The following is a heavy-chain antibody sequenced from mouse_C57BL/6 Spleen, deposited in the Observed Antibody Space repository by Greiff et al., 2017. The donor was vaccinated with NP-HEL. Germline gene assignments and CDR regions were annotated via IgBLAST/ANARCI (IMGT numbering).Heavy chain of an antibody. CDR2: ISSGGDYI. Sequence: EVMLVESGEGLVKPGGSLKLSCAASGFTFSSYAMSWVRQTPEKRLEWVAYISSGGDYIYYADTVKGRFTISRDNARNTLYLQMSSLKSEDTAMYYCTREGTRSVYFDYWGQGTTLTVSS. CDR1: GFTFSSYA. V-gene: IGHV5-9-1*02. CDR3: TREGTRSVYFDY. J-gene: IGHJ2*01. D-gene: IGHD3-3*01.